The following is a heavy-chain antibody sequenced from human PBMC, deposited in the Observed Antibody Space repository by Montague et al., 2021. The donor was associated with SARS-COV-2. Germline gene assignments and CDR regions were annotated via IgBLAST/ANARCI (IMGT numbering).Heavy chain of an antibody. D-gene: IGHD3-22*01. CDR1: RGSISSSSYY. CDR3: ARTSRGSGYQSFPHDAFDI. V-gene: IGHV4-39*02. J-gene: IGHJ3*02. Sequence: SETLSLTCTVSRGSISSSSYYWGWIRQPPGKGLEWIGNIYYSGSTYHNPSLKSRVIMSVDTSKNHFSLKLSSMTAADTAVYYCARTSRGSGYQSFPHDAFDIWGQGTLVTASS. CDR2: IYYSGST.